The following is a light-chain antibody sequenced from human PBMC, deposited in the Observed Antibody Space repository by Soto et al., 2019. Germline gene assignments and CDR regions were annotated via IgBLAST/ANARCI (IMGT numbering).Light chain of an antibody. J-gene: IGLJ1*01. CDR3: CSYAGSGTPYV. CDR2: EVS. Sequence: QSVLTQPASVSGSPGQSITISCTGTTSDVGSYSLVSWYQQHPGKVPKLLIYEVSKRPSGVSNRFSGSKSANTASLTISGLQAEDEADYYCCSYAGSGTPYVFGTGTKV. V-gene: IGLV2-23*02. CDR1: TSDVGSYSL.